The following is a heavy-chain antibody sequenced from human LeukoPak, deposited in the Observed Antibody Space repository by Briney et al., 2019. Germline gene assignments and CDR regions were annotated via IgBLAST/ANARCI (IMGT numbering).Heavy chain of an antibody. CDR3: ARGKWLRSSFDY. CDR1: GFTFSSHA. CDR2: INHSGST. Sequence: GSLRLSCAASGFTFSSHAMIWVRQPPGKGLEWIGEINHSGSTNYNPSLKSRVTISVDTSKNQFSLKLSSVTAADTAVYYCARGKWLRSSFDYWGQGTLVTVSS. V-gene: IGHV4-34*01. J-gene: IGHJ4*02. D-gene: IGHD5-12*01.